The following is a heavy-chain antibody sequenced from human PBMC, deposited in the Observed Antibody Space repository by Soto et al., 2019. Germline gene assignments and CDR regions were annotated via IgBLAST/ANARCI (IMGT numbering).Heavy chain of an antibody. Sequence: QLVQSGAAVKKPGASVKVSCKTSGYTFTDYAFTWVRQAPGQGLDWMGWISAYTGDTRFAQKFQGRLTMTTDTAKSTAYMELRNLRSDDTAVYFCATVLYGSDGYYSLRWDYWGQGTLVTVSS. CDR2: ISAYTGDT. D-gene: IGHD3-22*01. CDR3: ATVLYGSDGYYSLRWDY. CDR1: GYTFTDYA. V-gene: IGHV1-18*01. J-gene: IGHJ4*02.